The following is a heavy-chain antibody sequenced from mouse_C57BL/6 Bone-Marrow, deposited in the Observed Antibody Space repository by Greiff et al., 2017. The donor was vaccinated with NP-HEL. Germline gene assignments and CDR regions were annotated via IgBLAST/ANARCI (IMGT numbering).Heavy chain of an antibody. CDR1: GFTFSDFY. CDR2: SRNKANDYTT. J-gene: IGHJ1*03. CDR3: ARDNWDWYFEV. D-gene: IGHD4-1*01. Sequence: EVKLVESGGGLVQSGRSLRLSCATSGFTFSDFYMEWVRQAPGKGLEWIAASRNKANDYTTEYSASVKGRFIVSRDTSQSILYLQMNALRAEDTAIYYCARDNWDWYFEVWGTGTTVTVSA. V-gene: IGHV7-1*01.